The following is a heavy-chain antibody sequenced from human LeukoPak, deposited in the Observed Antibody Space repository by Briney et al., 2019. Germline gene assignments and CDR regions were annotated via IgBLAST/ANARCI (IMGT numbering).Heavy chain of an antibody. CDR3: AREEEGDYSDYFDC. CDR1: GVSIRSYS. J-gene: IGHJ4*02. Sequence: SETLSLTCSVSGVSIRSYSWSWIRQPSGKGLEWIGRIQTSGSTNYNPSLRSRVTMSVDTSKNQFSLKLSSETAADTAVYYCAREEEGDYSDYFDCWGQGTLVTVSS. CDR2: IQTSGST. D-gene: IGHD2-15*01. V-gene: IGHV4-4*07.